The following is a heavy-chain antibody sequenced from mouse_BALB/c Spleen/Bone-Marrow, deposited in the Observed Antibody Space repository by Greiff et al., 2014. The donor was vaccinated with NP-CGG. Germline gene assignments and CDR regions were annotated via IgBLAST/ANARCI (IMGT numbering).Heavy chain of an antibody. CDR1: GFTFSSYG. Sequence: EVQLQQSGGGLVQPGGSLKLSCVASGFTFSSYGMSWVRQTPDKRLELVATSNNNGGSTYYPDSVKGQFTISRDNAKNTPYLQMSSLKSEDTAMYYCARVYGWYFDVWGAGTTVTVSS. CDR3: ARVYGWYFDV. CDR2: SNNNGGST. D-gene: IGHD1-1*01. J-gene: IGHJ1*01. V-gene: IGHV5-6-3*01.